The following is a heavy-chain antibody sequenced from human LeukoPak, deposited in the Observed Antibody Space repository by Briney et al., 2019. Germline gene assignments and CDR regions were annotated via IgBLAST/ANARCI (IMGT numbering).Heavy chain of an antibody. J-gene: IGHJ1*01. CDR3: ARVAMTAPYFQP. D-gene: IGHD2-21*02. CDR2: INPKSGGT. Sequence: GASVKVSCKASGYTFTSYDINWVRQAPGQGLECMGWINPKSGGTKYAENFQGRVTMTRDTYISTAYLELSSLKSDDTAIYYCARVAMTAPYFQPWGQGTLVTVSS. V-gene: IGHV1-2*02. CDR1: GYTFTSYD.